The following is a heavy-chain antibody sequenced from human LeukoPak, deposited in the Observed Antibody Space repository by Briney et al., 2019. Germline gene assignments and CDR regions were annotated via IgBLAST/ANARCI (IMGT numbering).Heavy chain of an antibody. V-gene: IGHV4-61*02. CDR2: IYTSGST. CDR3: ARQVLNYYYYMDV. CDR1: GGSISSGSYY. J-gene: IGHJ6*03. Sequence: SQTLSLTCTVSGGSISSGSYYWSWIRQPAGKGLEWIGRIYTSGSTNYNPSLKSRVTISVDTSKNQFSLKLSSVTAADTAVYYCARQVLNYYYYMDVWGKGTTVTVSS.